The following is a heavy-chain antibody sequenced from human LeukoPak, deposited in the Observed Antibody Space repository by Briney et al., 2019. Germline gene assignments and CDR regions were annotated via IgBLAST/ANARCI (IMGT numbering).Heavy chain of an antibody. CDR2: IWYDGSNK. CDR3: ARDRGSSGYYYFDY. CDR1: GFTFSSYG. Sequence: GGSLRLSRAASGFTFSSYGMHWVRQAPGKGLEWVAVIWYDGSNKYYADSVKGRFTISRDNSKNTLHLQMNSLRAEDTAVYYCARDRGSSGYYYFDYWGQGTLVTVSS. D-gene: IGHD3-22*01. J-gene: IGHJ4*02. V-gene: IGHV3-33*01.